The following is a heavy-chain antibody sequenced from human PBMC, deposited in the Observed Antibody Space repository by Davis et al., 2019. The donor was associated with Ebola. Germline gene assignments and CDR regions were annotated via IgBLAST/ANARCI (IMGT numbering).Heavy chain of an antibody. Sequence: ASVKVSCKASGHTFTSYYLHWVRQAPGQGLEWMGIINFSGGSTTYAQKFQGRVTMTRDTSTSTVYMELSSLRSEDTGVYYCAKDSSSWAYYDSAGYPFDHWGQGTLVTVSS. CDR2: INFSGGST. D-gene: IGHD6-13*01. CDR1: GHTFTSYY. V-gene: IGHV1-46*01. J-gene: IGHJ4*02. CDR3: AKDSSSWAYYDSAGYPFDH.